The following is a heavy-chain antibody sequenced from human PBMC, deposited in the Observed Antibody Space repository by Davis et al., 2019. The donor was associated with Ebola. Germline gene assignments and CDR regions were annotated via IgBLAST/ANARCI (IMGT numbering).Heavy chain of an antibody. Sequence: PGGSLRLSCAASGFTFSNAWMSWVRQAPGKGLEWVSSISGSGFYIYYAGSVKGRFTVSRDNSKKTMYLQMNSLRAEDTAVYYCAKSGLSFGVVKYHYGMDVWGKGTTVTVSS. CDR1: GFTFSNAW. V-gene: IGHV3-23*01. J-gene: IGHJ6*04. CDR2: ISGSGFYI. CDR3: AKSGLSFGVVKYHYGMDV. D-gene: IGHD3-3*01.